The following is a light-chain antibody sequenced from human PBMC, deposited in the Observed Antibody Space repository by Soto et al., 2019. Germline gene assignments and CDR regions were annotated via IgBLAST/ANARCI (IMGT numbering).Light chain of an antibody. CDR1: SSDDGGDNY. CDR3: SSYTSSSTFYG. J-gene: IGLJ1*01. CDR2: EVS. Sequence: QSALTQPASVSGSPGQSSTISCTGTSSDDGGDNYVSWCHKHPSKAPKRMIYEVSNRPSGVSNRFSGSESGNTASLSFCGLPAEDEADYYCSSYTSSSTFYGFGTGTKPTVL. V-gene: IGLV2-14*01.